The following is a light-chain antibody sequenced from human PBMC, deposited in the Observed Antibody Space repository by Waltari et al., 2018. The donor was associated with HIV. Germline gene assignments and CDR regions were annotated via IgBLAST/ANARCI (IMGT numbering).Light chain of an antibody. J-gene: IGLJ2*01. Sequence: QSVLTQPPPASGTPGPGDTITCSGCRSNIGSNTVNWYSQHPGTAPKLLIYNNNQRPSGVPDRFAGSKSGTSASLAIRELQSEDEADYYCAAWDDSLNGVIFGGGTNLTVL. CDR2: NNN. V-gene: IGLV1-44*01. CDR1: RSNIGSNT. CDR3: AAWDDSLNGVI.